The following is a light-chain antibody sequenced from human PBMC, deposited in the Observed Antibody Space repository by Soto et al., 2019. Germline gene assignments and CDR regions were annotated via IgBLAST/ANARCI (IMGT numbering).Light chain of an antibody. CDR3: QQYYSYST. CDR2: DAS. J-gene: IGKJ1*01. V-gene: IGKV1-5*01. Sequence: DIQMTQSPSTLSASVGDRVTITCRASQSISSWLAWYQQKSGKAPELLIYDASPLETGVPSRFSGSASGTEFTLTISSLQPEDFAIYYCQQYYSYSTFGQGTKVEIK. CDR1: QSISSW.